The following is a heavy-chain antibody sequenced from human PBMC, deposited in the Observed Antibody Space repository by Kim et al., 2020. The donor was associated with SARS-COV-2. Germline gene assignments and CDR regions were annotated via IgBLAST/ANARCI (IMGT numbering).Heavy chain of an antibody. J-gene: IGHJ6*02. V-gene: IGHV4-31*03. Sequence: SETLSLTCTVSGGSISSGGYYWSWIRQHPGKGLEWIGYIYYSGRTYYNPSLKSRVTISVDTSKNQFSLKLSSVTAADTAVYYCAGDPLKNPVPLGYYYYYGMDVWGQGTTVTVSS. CDR2: IYYSGRT. CDR1: GGSISSGGYY. CDR3: AGDPLKNPVPLGYYYYYGMDV.